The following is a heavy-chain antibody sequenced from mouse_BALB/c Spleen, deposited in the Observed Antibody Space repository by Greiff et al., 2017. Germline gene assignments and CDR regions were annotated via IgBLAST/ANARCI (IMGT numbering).Heavy chain of an antibody. CDR1: GFTFSSFG. Sequence: EVKLMESGGGLVQPGGSRKLSCAASGFTFSSFGMHWVRQAPEKGLEWVAYISSGSSTIYYADTVKGRFTISRDNPKNTLFLQMTSLRSEDTAMYDCARNGDGSSYHYYFDYWGQGTTLTVSS. V-gene: IGHV5-17*02. J-gene: IGHJ2*01. CDR3: ARNGDGSSYHYYFDY. CDR2: ISSGSSTI. D-gene: IGHD1-1*01.